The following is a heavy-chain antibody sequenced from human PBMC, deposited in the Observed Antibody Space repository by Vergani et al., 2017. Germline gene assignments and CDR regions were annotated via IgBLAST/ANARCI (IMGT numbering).Heavy chain of an antibody. CDR3: ARGCSGGSCYSGYYYYGRDV. V-gene: IGHV3-13*01. D-gene: IGHD2-15*01. CDR1: GFTFSSYD. J-gene: IGHJ6*02. Sequence: EVQLVESGGGLVQPGGSLRLSCAASGFTFSSYDMHWVRQATGKGLEWVSAIGTAGDTYYPGSVKGRFTISRENAKNSLYLQMNSLRAGDTAVYYCARGCSGGSCYSGYYYYGRDVWGQGTTVTVSS. CDR2: IGTAGDT.